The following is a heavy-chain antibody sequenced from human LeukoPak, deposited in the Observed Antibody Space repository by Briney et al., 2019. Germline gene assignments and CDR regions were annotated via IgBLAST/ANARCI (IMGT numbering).Heavy chain of an antibody. D-gene: IGHD3-10*02. V-gene: IGHV3-21*01. J-gene: IGHJ6*04. CDR2: ISSGSSYI. CDR3: AELGITMIGGV. CDR1: GFTFSSYT. Sequence: GGSLRLSCSASGFTFSSYTMNWVRQAPGKGLEWVSSISSGSSYIYYADSVKGRFTISRDNAKNSLYLQMNSLRAEDTAVYYCAELGITMIGGVWGKGTTVTISS.